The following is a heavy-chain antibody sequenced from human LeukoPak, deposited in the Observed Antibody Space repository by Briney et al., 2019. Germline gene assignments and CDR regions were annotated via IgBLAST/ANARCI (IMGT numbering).Heavy chain of an antibody. Sequence: PGGSLRLSCAASGFTFGSYAMSWVRQAPGKGLEWDSAISGSGGSTYYADSVKGRFTISRDNSKNTLYLQMNSLRAEDTAVYYCVGMNDYYDSSGYYPYFDYWGQGTLVTVSS. CDR3: VGMNDYYDSSGYYPYFDY. V-gene: IGHV3-23*01. CDR1: GFTFGSYA. CDR2: ISGSGGST. D-gene: IGHD3-22*01. J-gene: IGHJ4*02.